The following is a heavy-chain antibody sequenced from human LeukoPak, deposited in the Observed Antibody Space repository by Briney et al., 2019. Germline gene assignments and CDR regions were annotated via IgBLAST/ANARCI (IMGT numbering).Heavy chain of an antibody. J-gene: IGHJ6*02. CDR2: INPSGGST. CDR1: GYTFTSYY. D-gene: IGHD3-3*01. Sequence: ASVKVSCKASGYTFTSYYMHWVRQAPGQGLEWMGIINPSGGSTSYAQKFQGRVTMTRDTSTSTVYMELSSLRSDDTAVYYCARDELYNGYYSVKYHYNGMDVWGQGTTVTVSS. CDR3: ARDELYNGYYSVKYHYNGMDV. V-gene: IGHV1-46*01.